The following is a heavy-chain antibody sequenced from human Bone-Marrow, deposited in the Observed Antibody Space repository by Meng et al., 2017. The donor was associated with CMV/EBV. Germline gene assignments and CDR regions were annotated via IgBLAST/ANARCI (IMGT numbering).Heavy chain of an antibody. J-gene: IGHJ3*02. V-gene: IGHV3-13*01. D-gene: IGHD1-7*01. CDR2: IGTAGDT. CDR3: ARAFTGTRNAFDI. CDR1: GFTFSSYD. Sequence: GESLKISCAASGFTFSSYDMHWVRQATGKGLEWVSAIGTAGDTYYPGSVKGRFTISRDNAKSTLYLQMNSLRAEDTAVYYCARAFTGTRNAFDIWGQGTMVTVSS.